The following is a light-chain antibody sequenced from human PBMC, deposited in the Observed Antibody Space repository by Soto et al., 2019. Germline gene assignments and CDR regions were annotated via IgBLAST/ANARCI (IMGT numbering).Light chain of an antibody. V-gene: IGKV1-39*01. J-gene: IGKJ1*01. CDR1: QTISNY. CDR2: AAS. CDR3: QQSYSTPSWT. Sequence: DIQMTQSPSSLSASVGAGVTITCRASQTISNYLNWYQQKPGKAPKLLINAASTLQSGVPLRFSGSGSGTDFTLTISSLQPEDFATYYCQQSYSTPSWTFGQGTKVDI.